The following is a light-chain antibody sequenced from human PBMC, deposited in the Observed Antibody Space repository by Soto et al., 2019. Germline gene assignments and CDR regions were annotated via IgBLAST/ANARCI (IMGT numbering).Light chain of an antibody. J-gene: IGKJ5*01. V-gene: IGKV3D-15*01. CDR3: QQYNNWIT. CDR2: GAS. CDR1: QSVSSN. Sequence: EIVMTQSPATLPVSPGERATLSRRASQSVSSNLAWYQPKPGQAPRLLIYGASTTATGIPARLSGSGSGTEFTLTISSLQSEDSAVYYCQQYNNWITFGQGTRLEIK.